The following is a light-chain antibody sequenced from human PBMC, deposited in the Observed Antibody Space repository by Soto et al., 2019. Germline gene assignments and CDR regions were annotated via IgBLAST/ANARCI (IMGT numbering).Light chain of an antibody. J-gene: IGKJ1*01. Sequence: DVVMTQSPLSLPVTLGQPASISCKSSQSPVYSDGVTYLNWFQQRPGQSPRRLIYQVSNRDSGVPDRFSGRGSGTDFTLKISRVEAEDVGVYYCMHGAHWPWTFGQGTKLEIK. CDR2: QVS. CDR3: MHGAHWPWT. V-gene: IGKV2-30*01. CDR1: QSPVYSDGVTY.